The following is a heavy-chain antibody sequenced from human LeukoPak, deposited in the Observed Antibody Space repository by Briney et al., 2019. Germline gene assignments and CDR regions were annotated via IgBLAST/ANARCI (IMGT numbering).Heavy chain of an antibody. CDR2: IYYSGST. CDR1: GGSISSYY. Sequence: SETLSLTCTVSGGSISSYYWSWIRQPPGKGLEGSGYIYYSGSTNYNPSLKSGVTISVHPSKNQFSLTLISVTAAATALYYCPRAYGSGSYYTSAGPKHWFDPWGQGTLVTVSS. J-gene: IGHJ5*02. CDR3: PRAYGSGSYYTSAGPKHWFDP. V-gene: IGHV4-59*01. D-gene: IGHD3-10*01.